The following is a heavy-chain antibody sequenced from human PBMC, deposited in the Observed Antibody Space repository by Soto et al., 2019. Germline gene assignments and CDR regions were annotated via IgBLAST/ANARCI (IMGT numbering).Heavy chain of an antibody. Sequence: GGSLRLSCAASGFSFSNAWMNWVRQAPGKGLEWVGRIKSNSDAGTTDYAAPVKGRFTISRDDSKNTLYLQMNSLKTEDTAVYYCTTDSLYCSITSCYANYYYYYGMDVWGQGTTVTVSS. D-gene: IGHD2-2*01. J-gene: IGHJ6*02. CDR2: IKSNSDAGTT. CDR1: GFSFSNAW. CDR3: TTDSLYCSITSCYANYYYYYGMDV. V-gene: IGHV3-15*07.